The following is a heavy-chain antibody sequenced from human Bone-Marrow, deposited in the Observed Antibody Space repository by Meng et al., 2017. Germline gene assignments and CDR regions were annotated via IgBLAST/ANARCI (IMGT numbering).Heavy chain of an antibody. CDR2: INSDGSST. J-gene: IGHJ5*02. D-gene: IGHD4-17*01. CDR1: GFTFSSYW. Sequence: GESLKISCAASGFTFSSYWMHWVRQAPGKGLVWVSRINSDGSSTSYADSVKGRFTISRDNAKNTVYLQMNSMRAEDKAVYYCARETPSNRDYGINWFDHWGQGTLVTVSS. V-gene: IGHV3-74*01. CDR3: ARETPSNRDYGINWFDH.